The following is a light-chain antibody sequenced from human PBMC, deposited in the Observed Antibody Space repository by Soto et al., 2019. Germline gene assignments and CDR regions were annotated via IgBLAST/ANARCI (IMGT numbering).Light chain of an antibody. J-gene: IGKJ5*01. V-gene: IGKV3-11*01. CDR1: QTVSTY. CDR3: QQRNNWPPDIP. Sequence: EIVLTQSPVTLSLSPGARATLSCRASQTVSTYLAWYQQKPGQAPRLLIYDAYNRATGIPARFSGSGSRTDFTLTSSSLAPEDFAVYYCQQRNNWPPDIPCGQGTRLYIK. CDR2: DAY.